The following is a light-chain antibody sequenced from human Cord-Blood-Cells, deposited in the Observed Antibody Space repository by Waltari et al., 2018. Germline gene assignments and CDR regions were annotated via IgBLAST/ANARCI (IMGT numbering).Light chain of an antibody. CDR2: LNSDGSH. J-gene: IGLJ3*02. CDR3: QAWGTGTQV. CDR1: CGHTSAA. Sequence: QLVLTQPPSPPASLVASVKLTCTLSCGHTSAAIAGQQHQPEKGPRDLMKLNSDGSHSTGDGIPHRSSGSSSGADRYLTSASLQSEDEADYYCQAWGTGTQVFGGGTKLTVL. V-gene: IGLV4-69*01.